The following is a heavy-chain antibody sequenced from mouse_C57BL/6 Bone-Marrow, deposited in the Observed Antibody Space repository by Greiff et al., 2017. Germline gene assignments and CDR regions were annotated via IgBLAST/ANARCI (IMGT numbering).Heavy chain of an antibody. CDR3: ARDGYGKAY. D-gene: IGHD1-1*01. V-gene: IGHV5-4*01. CDR2: ISDGGSYT. J-gene: IGHJ3*01. CDR1: GFTFSSYA. Sequence: EVQLVESGGGLVKPGGSLKLSCAASGFTFSSYAMSWVRQTPEKRLEWVATISDGGSYTYYPDNVKGRFTISRDNAKNNLYLQMSHLKSEDTAMYYCARDGYGKAYWGQGTLVTVSA.